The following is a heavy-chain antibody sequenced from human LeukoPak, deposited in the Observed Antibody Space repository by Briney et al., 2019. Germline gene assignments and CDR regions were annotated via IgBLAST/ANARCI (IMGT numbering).Heavy chain of an antibody. V-gene: IGHV4-59*08. D-gene: IGHD5-12*01. Sequence: SETLSLTCTVSGGSISSYYWGWIRQPPGKGLEWIGYIYYSGSTNYNPSLKSRVTISVDTSKNQFSLELSSVTAADTAVYYCARRGYSGYDSILYYYYGMDVWGQGTTVTVSS. J-gene: IGHJ6*01. CDR3: ARRGYSGYDSILYYYYGMDV. CDR1: GGSISSYY. CDR2: IYYSGST.